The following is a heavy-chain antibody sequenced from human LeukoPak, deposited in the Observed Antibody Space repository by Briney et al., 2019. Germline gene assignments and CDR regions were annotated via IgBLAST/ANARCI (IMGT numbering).Heavy chain of an antibody. CDR3: ARVALWLANYYYYYMDV. CDR1: GFTFSSYE. D-gene: IGHD6-19*01. V-gene: IGHV3-48*03. J-gene: IGHJ6*03. Sequence: GGSLILSCAASGFTFSSYEMNWVRQAPGKGLEWVSYISSSGSTIYYADSVKGRFTISRDNAKNSLYLQMNSLRAEDTAVYYCARVALWLANYYYYYMDVWGKGTTVTVSS. CDR2: ISSSGSTI.